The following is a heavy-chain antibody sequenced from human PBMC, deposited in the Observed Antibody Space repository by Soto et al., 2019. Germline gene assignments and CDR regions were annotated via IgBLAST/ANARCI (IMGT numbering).Heavy chain of an antibody. CDR2: IGGAGVST. CDR1: GFTFISYA. J-gene: IGHJ4*02. CDR3: AKGAVTGISRSRIDF. Sequence: PGGSLRLSCAASGFTFISYAMSWVRQAPGKGLEWVSGIGGAGVSTYYADSVKGRFTISRDNSKNTLYLQMNSLRAEDTAVYFCAKGAVTGISRSRIDFWGQGMLVTVSS. V-gene: IGHV3-23*01. D-gene: IGHD7-27*01.